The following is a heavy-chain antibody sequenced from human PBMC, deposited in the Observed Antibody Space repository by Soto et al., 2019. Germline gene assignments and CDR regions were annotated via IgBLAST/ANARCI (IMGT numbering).Heavy chain of an antibody. D-gene: IGHD2-15*01. Sequence: ASVKVSCKASGYTFTSYYMHWVRQAPGQGLEWMGIINPSGGSTSYAQKFQGRVTMTRDTSTSTVYMELSSLRSEDMAVYYCATLLIGYCSGGSCSSYFDYWGQGTLVTVSS. J-gene: IGHJ4*02. CDR2: INPSGGST. CDR1: GYTFTSYY. V-gene: IGHV1-46*01. CDR3: ATLLIGYCSGGSCSSYFDY.